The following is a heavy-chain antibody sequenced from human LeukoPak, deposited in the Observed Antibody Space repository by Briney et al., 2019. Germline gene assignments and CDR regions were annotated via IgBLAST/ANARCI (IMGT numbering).Heavy chain of an antibody. CDR3: ARDHKLELLYYYYGMDV. D-gene: IGHD1-7*01. J-gene: IGHJ6*02. V-gene: IGHV3-30-3*01. Sequence: GRSLRLSCAASGFTFSSYAMHWVRQATGKGLEWVAVISYDGSNKYYADSVKGRFTISRDNSKNTLYLQMNSLRAEDTAVYYCARDHKLELLYYYYGMDVWGQGTMVTVSS. CDR1: GFTFSSYA. CDR2: ISYDGSNK.